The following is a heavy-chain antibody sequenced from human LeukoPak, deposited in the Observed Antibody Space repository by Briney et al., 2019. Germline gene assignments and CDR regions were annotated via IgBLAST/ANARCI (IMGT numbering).Heavy chain of an antibody. J-gene: IGHJ5*02. CDR2: IYYSGST. CDR3: AAVLLWFGGNWFDP. Sequence: PSETLSLTCTVSGGSISSYYWSWIRQPPGKGLEWIGYIYYSGSTNYNPSLKSRVTISVDTSKNQFSLKLSSVTAADTAVYYCAAVLLWFGGNWFDPWGQGTLVTVSS. V-gene: IGHV4-59*01. CDR1: GGSISSYY. D-gene: IGHD3-10*01.